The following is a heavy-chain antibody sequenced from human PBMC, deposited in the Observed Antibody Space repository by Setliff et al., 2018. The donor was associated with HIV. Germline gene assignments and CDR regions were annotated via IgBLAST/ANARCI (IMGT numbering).Heavy chain of an antibody. J-gene: IGHJ6*03. Sequence: GASVKVSCKASGDTFSSYAISWVRQAPGQGLEWMGRIIPIFGSPNYAQKFRGRVTITADKSTSTAYMELSSLRSEDTAVYYCARDVYYYFYMDVWGKGTTVTVSS. CDR3: ARDVYYYFYMDV. V-gene: IGHV1-69*06. CDR2: IIPIFGSP. CDR1: GDTFSSYA.